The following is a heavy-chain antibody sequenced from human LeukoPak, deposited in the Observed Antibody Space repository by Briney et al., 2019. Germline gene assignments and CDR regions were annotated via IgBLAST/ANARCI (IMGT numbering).Heavy chain of an antibody. D-gene: IGHD3-16*02. V-gene: IGHV1-2*06. Sequence: ASVKVSCKASGYTFTGYYMHWVRQAPGQGLEWMGRINPNSGGTNYAQKFQGRVTMTRDTSISTAYKELSRLRSDDTAVYYCARDLRYYDYVWGSYRLNYWGQGTLVTVSS. CDR1: GYTFTGYY. CDR3: ARDLRYYDYVWGSYRLNY. CDR2: INPNSGGT. J-gene: IGHJ4*02.